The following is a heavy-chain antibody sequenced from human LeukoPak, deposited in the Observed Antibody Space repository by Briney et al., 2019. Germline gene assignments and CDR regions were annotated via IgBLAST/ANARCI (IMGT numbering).Heavy chain of an antibody. CDR2: IYYSGST. D-gene: IGHD3-16*01. CDR3: ARRGGDFHTGIVFDY. Sequence: SETLSLTCTVSGGSISSYYWSWIRQPPGKGLEWIGYIYYSGSTNYNPSLKSRVTISVDTSKNQFSLKLSSVTAADTAVYYCARRGGDFHTGIVFDYWGQGTLVTVSS. J-gene: IGHJ4*02. V-gene: IGHV4-59*01. CDR1: GGSISSYY.